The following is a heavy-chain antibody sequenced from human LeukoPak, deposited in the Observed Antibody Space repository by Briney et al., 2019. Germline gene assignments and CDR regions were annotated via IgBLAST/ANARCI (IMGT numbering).Heavy chain of an antibody. CDR2: ISASGVST. CDR3: AKSSKRISMMAVFITDQKYFDY. D-gene: IGHD3-22*01. J-gene: IGHJ4*02. CDR1: RFTFSTYA. Sequence: PGGSLRLSCAASRFTFSTYAMSWVRQAPGKGLEWVSAISASGVSTYYADSVKGRFTISRDNSRNTLNLQMDSLRAEYTAVDYCAKSSKRISMMAVFITDQKYFDYWGQGTLVTVSP. V-gene: IGHV3-23*01.